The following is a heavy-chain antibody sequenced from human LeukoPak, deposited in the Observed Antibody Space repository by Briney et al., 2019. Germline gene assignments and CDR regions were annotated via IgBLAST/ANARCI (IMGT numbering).Heavy chain of an antibody. CDR2: IYYSGST. CDR1: GGSISSGDYY. J-gene: IGHJ5*02. D-gene: IGHD3-10*01. Sequence: SETLSLTCTVSGGSISSGDYYWSWIRQPPGKGLEWIGYIYYSGSTYYNPSLKSRATISVDTSKNQFSLKLSSVTAADTAVYYCARDYYGSGSYFNWFDPWGQGTLVTVSS. CDR3: ARDYYGSGSYFNWFDP. V-gene: IGHV4-30-4*01.